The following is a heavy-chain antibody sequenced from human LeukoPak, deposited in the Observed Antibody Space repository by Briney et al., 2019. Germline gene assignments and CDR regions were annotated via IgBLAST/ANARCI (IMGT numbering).Heavy chain of an antibody. CDR1: GGSFSGYY. J-gene: IGHJ4*02. D-gene: IGHD3-9*01. CDR2: INHSGST. Sequence: PSETLSLTCAVYGGSFSGYYWSWIRQPPGKGLEWIGEINHSGSTNYNPSLKSRVTISVDTSKNQFSLKLSSVTAADTAVYYCAREGRRYFDWPVPLDYCGQGTLVTVSS. CDR3: AREGRRYFDWPVPLDY. V-gene: IGHV4-34*01.